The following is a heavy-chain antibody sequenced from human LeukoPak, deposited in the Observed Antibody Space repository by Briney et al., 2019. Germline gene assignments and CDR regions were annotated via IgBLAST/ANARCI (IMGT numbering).Heavy chain of an antibody. CDR1: GFTLSSYA. V-gene: IGHV3-23*01. CDR2: VDGGGGGT. J-gene: IGHJ4*02. D-gene: IGHD3-22*01. Sequence: GGSLRLSCAASGFTLSSYAMTWVRQAPGRGLEWVSSVDGGGGGTYYADSVKGRFTISRDNSKDTLYLQMNSLRAEDTAVYYCARDRYYDSSGLFDYWGQGTLVTVSS. CDR3: ARDRYYDSSGLFDY.